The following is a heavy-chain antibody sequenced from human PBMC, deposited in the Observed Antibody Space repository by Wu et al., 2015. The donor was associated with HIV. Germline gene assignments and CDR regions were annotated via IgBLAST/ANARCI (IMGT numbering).Heavy chain of an antibody. CDR2: ISAQNGNT. Sequence: VQLFQSGGGVKKPGASVKVACKASGYIFNDFGIHWVRQAPGQGLEWIGWISAQNGNTNYAPKFQGRVTMTTDVSSSTAYMELRSLRSDDTAFYFCARGHYYDTSSSPMYWGLGTLVTVSS. CDR3: ARGHYYDTSSSPMY. D-gene: IGHD3-22*01. V-gene: IGHV1-18*01. J-gene: IGHJ4*02. CDR1: GYIFNDFG.